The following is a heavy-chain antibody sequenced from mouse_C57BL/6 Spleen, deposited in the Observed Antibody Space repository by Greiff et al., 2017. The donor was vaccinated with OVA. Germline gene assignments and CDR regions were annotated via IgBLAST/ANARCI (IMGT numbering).Heavy chain of an antibody. D-gene: IGHD1-1*01. J-gene: IGHJ2*01. CDR1: GYTFTSYW. CDR3: ASPYYYGSRRDYFDY. V-gene: IGHV1-55*01. CDR2: LYPGSGST. Sequence: VQLQQPGAELVKPGASVKMSCKASGYTFTSYWLTWVKQRPGQGLEWIGDLYPGSGSTNYNEKFKSKATLTVDTSSSTAYMQLSSLTSEDSAVYYCASPYYYGSRRDYFDYWGQGTTLTVSS.